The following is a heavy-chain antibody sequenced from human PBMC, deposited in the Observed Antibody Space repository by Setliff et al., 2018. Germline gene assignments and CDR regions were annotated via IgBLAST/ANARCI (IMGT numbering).Heavy chain of an antibody. CDR3: TRASSIAVAGSSI. CDR2: IKSKTDGGTT. V-gene: IGHV3-49*04. D-gene: IGHD6-19*01. J-gene: IGHJ4*02. Sequence: PGGSLRLSCTASGFTFGDYAMSWVRQAPGKGLEWVGRIKSKTDGGTTDYAAPVKGRFTISRDDSKRIAYLQTNSLKTEDTAVYYCTRASSIAVAGSSIWGQGTLVTVAS. CDR1: GFTFGDYA.